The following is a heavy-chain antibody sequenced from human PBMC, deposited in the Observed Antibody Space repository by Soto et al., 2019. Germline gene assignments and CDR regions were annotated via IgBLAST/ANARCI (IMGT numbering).Heavy chain of an antibody. V-gene: IGHV3-21*01. Sequence: EVQLVESGGGLVKPGGSLRLSCAASGFTFSSYSMNWVRQAPGKGLEWVSSISSSSSYIYYADSVKGRFTVSRDNDKKPLYLQTNDLSAEYTAVYHCASKDHHYYYGMDVWGQGTTVTVSS. CDR2: ISSSSSYI. CDR3: ASKDHHYYYGMDV. CDR1: GFTFSSYS. J-gene: IGHJ6*02.